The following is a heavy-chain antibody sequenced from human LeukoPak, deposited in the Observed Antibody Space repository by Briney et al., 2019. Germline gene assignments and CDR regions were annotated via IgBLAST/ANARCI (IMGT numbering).Heavy chain of an antibody. V-gene: IGHV3-21*01. Sequence: PGGFLRLSCAASGFTFSSYSVNWVRLAPGKGLEWVSSISERSSYIYYADSMKGRVTISRDNAKNSLYLQMNSLSAEDTAVYYCARSTRRQKVALDIWGQGTVVTV. CDR1: GFTFSSYS. J-gene: IGHJ3*02. CDR2: ISERSSYI. CDR3: ARSTRRQKVALDI.